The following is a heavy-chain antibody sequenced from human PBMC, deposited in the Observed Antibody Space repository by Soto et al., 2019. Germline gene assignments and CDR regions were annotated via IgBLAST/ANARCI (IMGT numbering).Heavy chain of an antibody. CDR1: GGSISNYY. CDR3: AREPHCSGGSCLNS. D-gene: IGHD2-15*01. CDR2: IFYSGST. V-gene: IGHV4-59*12. Sequence: PSETLSLTCTVSGGSISNYYWSWIRQPPGNGLEWIGCIFYSGSTNYSPSLRSRVTISVDTSKNQFSLKLSSVTAADTAVYYCAREPHCSGGSCLNSWGQGTLVTVSS. J-gene: IGHJ4*02.